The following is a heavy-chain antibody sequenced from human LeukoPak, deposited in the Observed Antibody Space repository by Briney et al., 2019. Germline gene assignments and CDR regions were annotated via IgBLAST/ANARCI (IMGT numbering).Heavy chain of an antibody. V-gene: IGHV5-51*01. CDR2: IYPGDSDT. CDR1: GYSFTNYW. J-gene: IGHJ5*02. Sequence: GESLKISCKGSGYSFTNYWIGWVRQMPGKGLERMGIIYPGDSDTRYSPSFQGQVTISADKSISTAYLQWSSLKASDTAMYYCARGRVDIVATRYNWFDPWGQGTLVIVSS. CDR3: ARGRVDIVATRYNWFDP. D-gene: IGHD5-12*01.